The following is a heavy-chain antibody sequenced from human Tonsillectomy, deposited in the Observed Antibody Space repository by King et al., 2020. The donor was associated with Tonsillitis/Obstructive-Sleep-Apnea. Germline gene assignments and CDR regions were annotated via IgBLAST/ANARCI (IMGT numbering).Heavy chain of an antibody. Sequence: EVQLVESGAEVKKPGESLKISFKGSGYSFTSYWIGWVRQMPGKGLEWMGIIYPGDSDTRYSPSFQGQVIISVDKSFSTAYLQWSSLKASDTAIYYCVRQYRSSQESDYWGQGTLVTVSS. V-gene: IGHV5-51*01. D-gene: IGHD6-6*01. J-gene: IGHJ4*02. CDR2: IYPGDSDT. CDR3: VRQYRSSQESDY. CDR1: GYSFTSYW.